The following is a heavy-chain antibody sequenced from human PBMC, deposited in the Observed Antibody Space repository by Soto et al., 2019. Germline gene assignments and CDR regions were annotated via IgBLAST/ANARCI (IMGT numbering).Heavy chain of an antibody. D-gene: IGHD3-10*01. Sequence: EVQLLESGGGLVQPGRSLRLSCAASGFTFSSYAMSWVRQAPGKGLEWVSAISGSGGSTYYADSVKGRFTISRDNSKNTLYLQMNSLRAEDTAVYYCAKAPTNYGSGSYYYYWGQGTLVTVSS. CDR3: AKAPTNYGSGSYYYY. J-gene: IGHJ4*02. CDR1: GFTFSSYA. CDR2: ISGSGGST. V-gene: IGHV3-23*01.